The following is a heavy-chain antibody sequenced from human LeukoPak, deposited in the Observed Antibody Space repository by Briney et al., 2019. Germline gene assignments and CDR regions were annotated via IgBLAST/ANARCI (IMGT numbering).Heavy chain of an antibody. D-gene: IGHD6-19*01. J-gene: IGHJ5*02. CDR2: TSGSGTHT. CDR1: GFTFSNYA. Sequence: PGGSLRLSCAASGFTFSNYAISWVRQAPGKGLEWVSATSGSGTHTYYADSVKGRFTLSRDNSKNMVYLQMNSLRAADTAVYYCAKVADSGLGFWVFNPWGQGTRVTVSS. CDR3: AKVADSGLGFWVFNP. V-gene: IGHV3-23*01.